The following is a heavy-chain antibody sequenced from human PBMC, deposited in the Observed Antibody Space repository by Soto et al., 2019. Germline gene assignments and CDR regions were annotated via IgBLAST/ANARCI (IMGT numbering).Heavy chain of an antibody. V-gene: IGHV4-39*01. CDR1: GGSISSSSYY. Sequence: SETLSLTCTVSGGSISSSSYYWGWIRHPPGKGLEWIGSIYYSGSTYYNPSLKSRVTISVDTSKNQFSLKLSSVTAADTAVYYCARQGSGSWGRDYYYYGMDVWGQGTTVTVSS. D-gene: IGHD1-26*01. CDR3: ARQGSGSWGRDYYYYGMDV. J-gene: IGHJ6*02. CDR2: IYYSGST.